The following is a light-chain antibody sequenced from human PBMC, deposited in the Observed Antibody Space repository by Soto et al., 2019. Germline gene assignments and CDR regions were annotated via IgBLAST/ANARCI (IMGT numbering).Light chain of an antibody. CDR3: QQYYTTPAIT. V-gene: IGKV4-1*01. Sequence: DIVMTQSPDSLAVSLGERAAINCKSSQSVLSSSNSLNYLAWYQQKPGQPPKLLIYWASTRVSGVPDRFSGRESGTDFTLTISSLQAEDVAVYYCQQYYTTPAITFGQGTRLEIK. J-gene: IGKJ5*01. CDR2: WAS. CDR1: QSVLSSSNSLNY.